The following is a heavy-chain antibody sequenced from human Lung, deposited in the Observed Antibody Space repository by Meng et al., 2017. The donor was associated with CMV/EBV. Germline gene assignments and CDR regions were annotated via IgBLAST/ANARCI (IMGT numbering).Heavy chain of an antibody. Sequence: QVQLQGSGPGLAKPSQPRFLTGTVSGDSISSGEYFWSWIRQPPGKGLEWIGYMDYRGSTFYNPSLKSRVTISVDTSKNQFSLKLSSVTAADTAVYFCARGELLWDYWGQGTLVPSPQ. D-gene: IGHD2-2*01. J-gene: IGHJ4*02. CDR1: GDSISSGEYF. V-gene: IGHV4-30-4*01. CDR2: MDYRGST. CDR3: ARGELLWDY.